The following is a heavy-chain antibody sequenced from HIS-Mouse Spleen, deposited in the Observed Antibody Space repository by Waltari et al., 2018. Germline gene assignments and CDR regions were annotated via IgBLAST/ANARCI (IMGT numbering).Heavy chain of an antibody. CDR2: IWYGGSNK. CDR1: GFTFSSYG. CDR3: AKGTVGAAPLGY. V-gene: IGHV3-33*06. Sequence: QVQLVESGGGVVQPGRSLRLSCAASGFTFSSYGMHWVRQAPGKGREWVGVIWYGGSNKYYADSVKGRFTISRDNSKNTMYLQMNSLGAEDTAVYYCAKGTVGAAPLGYWGQGTLVTVSS. D-gene: IGHD1-26*01. J-gene: IGHJ4*02.